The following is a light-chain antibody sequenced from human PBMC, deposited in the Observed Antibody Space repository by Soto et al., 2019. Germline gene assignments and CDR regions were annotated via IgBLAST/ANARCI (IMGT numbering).Light chain of an antibody. CDR3: SSYAGSDNVV. J-gene: IGLJ2*01. V-gene: IGLV2-8*01. Sequence: QSALTQPPSASGSLGQSVTISCTGTSSDVGGYDYVSWYQQHPGKAPKLMIYAVSQRPSGVPDRFSGSKAGNTASLTVSGLQAEGEADYYCSSYAGSDNVVFGGGTKLTVL. CDR2: AVS. CDR1: SSDVGGYDY.